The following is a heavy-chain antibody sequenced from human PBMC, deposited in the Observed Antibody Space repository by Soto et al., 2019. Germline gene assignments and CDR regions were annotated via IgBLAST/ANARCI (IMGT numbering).Heavy chain of an antibody. D-gene: IGHD5-12*01. CDR2: ISAYNGNT. J-gene: IGHJ4*02. Sequence: ASVKVSCKASGYTLTSYGGNWVRQAPGQGLEWMGWISAYNGNTNFAQKLQGRVSLTTDTPTTTAYMELRSLTSDDTAVYYCARDLVPGYTGYSDYWGQGTLVT. V-gene: IGHV1-18*01. CDR3: ARDLVPGYTGYSDY. CDR1: GYTLTSYG.